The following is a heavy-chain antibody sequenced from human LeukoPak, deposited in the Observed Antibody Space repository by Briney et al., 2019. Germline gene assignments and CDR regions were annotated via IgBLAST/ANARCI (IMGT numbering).Heavy chain of an antibody. J-gene: IGHJ4*02. CDR3: ARIGAGSSRDY. Sequence: GGSLRLSCTVSGLTFSSYEMNWGRQAPGKGLEWVSSIVGSSSTYYADSLKGRFTISRDNAKNSLYLQMNSLRAEDTAVYYCARIGAGSSRDYWGQGTLVTVSS. V-gene: IGHV3-48*03. D-gene: IGHD6-13*01. CDR2: IVGSSST. CDR1: GLTFSSYE.